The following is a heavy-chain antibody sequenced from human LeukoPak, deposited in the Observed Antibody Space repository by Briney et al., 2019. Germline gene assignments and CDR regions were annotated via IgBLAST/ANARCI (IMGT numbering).Heavy chain of an antibody. CDR2: IKQDGSEK. D-gene: IGHD1-26*01. Sequence: GGSLRLSCAASGFTFSSFWMSWVRQAPGKGLEWVANIKQDGSEKYYVDSVKGRFTISRDNAKNSLYLQMNGLRAEDTAVYYCTSRGGSYPDYWGQGTLVTVSS. J-gene: IGHJ4*02. V-gene: IGHV3-7*01. CDR1: GFTFSSFW. CDR3: TSRGGSYPDY.